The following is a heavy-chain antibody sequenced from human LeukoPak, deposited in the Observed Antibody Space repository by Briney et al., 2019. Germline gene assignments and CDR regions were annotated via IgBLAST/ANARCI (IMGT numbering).Heavy chain of an antibody. V-gene: IGHV4-38-2*02. D-gene: IGHD5-12*01. Sequence: PSETLSPTCTVSGYSISSGYYWGWIRQPPGKGLEWIGSIYHSGSTYYNPSLKSRVTISVDTSKNQFSLKLSSVTAADTAVYYCARGGNIVATINYWGQGTLVTVSS. CDR3: ARGGNIVATINY. CDR1: GYSISSGYY. CDR2: IYHSGST. J-gene: IGHJ4*02.